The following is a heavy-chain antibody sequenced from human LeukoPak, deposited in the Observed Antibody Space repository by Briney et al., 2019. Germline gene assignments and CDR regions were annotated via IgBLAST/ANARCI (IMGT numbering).Heavy chain of an antibody. CDR2: ISAYSGNT. Sequence: GASVKVSCKASGYTFTTYGLSWVRQAPGQGLEWMGWISAYSGNTNYAQKLQGRVTMTTDTSTSTAYMELRSLRSDDTAVYYCAREYQGWSTEPYAVDYWGQGTLVTVSS. D-gene: IGHD1-14*01. V-gene: IGHV1-18*01. CDR3: AREYQGWSTEPYAVDY. J-gene: IGHJ4*02. CDR1: GYTFTTYG.